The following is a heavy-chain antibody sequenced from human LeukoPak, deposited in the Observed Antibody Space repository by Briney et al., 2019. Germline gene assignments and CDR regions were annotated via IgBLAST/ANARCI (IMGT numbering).Heavy chain of an antibody. V-gene: IGHV1-18*01. CDR3: ATSWYSSGWDDAFDI. J-gene: IGHJ3*02. Sequence: APVKVSCKASGYTFTSYGISWVRQAPGQGLEWMGWISAYNGNTNYAQKLQGRVTMTTDTSTSTAYMELRSLRSDDTAVYYCATSWYSSGWDDAFDIWGQGTMVTVSS. CDR1: GYTFTSYG. CDR2: ISAYNGNT. D-gene: IGHD6-19*01.